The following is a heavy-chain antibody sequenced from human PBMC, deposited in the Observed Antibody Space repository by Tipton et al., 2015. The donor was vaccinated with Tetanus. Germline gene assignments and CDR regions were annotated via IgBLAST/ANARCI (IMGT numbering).Heavy chain of an antibody. D-gene: IGHD1-26*01. Sequence: TLSLTCTVSGGSISSGGYYWSWIRQHPGKGLEWIGDIYYSGSTYYNPSLKSRVTISVDTSKNQVSLKLNSATAADTAVYYCARGQARGARGCYYFDSWGQGTLVTVSS. V-gene: IGHV4-31*03. CDR2: IYYSGST. J-gene: IGHJ4*02. CDR3: ARGQARGARGCYYFDS. CDR1: GGSISSGGYY.